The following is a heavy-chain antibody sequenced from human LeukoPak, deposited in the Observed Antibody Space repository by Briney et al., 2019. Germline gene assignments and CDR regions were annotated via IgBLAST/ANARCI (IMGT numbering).Heavy chain of an antibody. Sequence: GGSLRLSCAASGFIFSRYSMNWVRQAPGKGLEWVAVIWYDGSNKYYADSVKGRFTISRDNSKNTLYLQMNSLRAEDTAVYYCARDADPDAFDIWGQGTMVTVSS. CDR1: GFIFSRYS. J-gene: IGHJ3*02. CDR3: ARDADPDAFDI. V-gene: IGHV3-33*08. CDR2: IWYDGSNK.